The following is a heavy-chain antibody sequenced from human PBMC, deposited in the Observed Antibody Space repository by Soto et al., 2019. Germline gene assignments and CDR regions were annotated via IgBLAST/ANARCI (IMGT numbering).Heavy chain of an antibody. CDR2: ITHSGST. Sequence: QVQLQQWGAGLLKPSETLSLTCAVYGGSFSGYYWSCIRQPPGKGLEWIGEITHSGSTNYNPSLKSRVTISVDTSKNQFSLKLSSVTAADTAVYYCAGNGNYYYGMDVWGKGTTVTVSS. J-gene: IGHJ6*04. CDR1: GGSFSGYY. V-gene: IGHV4-34*01. CDR3: AGNGNYYYGMDV. D-gene: IGHD1-1*01.